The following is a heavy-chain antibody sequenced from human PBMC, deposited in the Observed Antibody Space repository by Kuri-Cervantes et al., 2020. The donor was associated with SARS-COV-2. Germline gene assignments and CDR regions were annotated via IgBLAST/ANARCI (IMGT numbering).Heavy chain of an antibody. CDR3: ARVEEYGDSYYYYYVMDV. J-gene: IGHJ6*02. Sequence: SVNVSCKASGGTFSSYAISWVRQAPGQGLEWMGGIIPIFGTANYAQKFQGRVTITADESTSTAYMELSSLRSEDTAVYYCARVEEYGDSYYYYYVMDVWGQGTTVTVSS. V-gene: IGHV1-69*13. CDR2: IIPIFGTA. CDR1: GGTFSSYA. D-gene: IGHD4-17*01.